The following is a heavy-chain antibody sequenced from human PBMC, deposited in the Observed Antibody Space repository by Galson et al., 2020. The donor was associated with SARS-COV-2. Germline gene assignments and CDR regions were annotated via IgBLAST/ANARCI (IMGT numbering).Heavy chain of an antibody. CDR1: GGSISSSNW. CDR2: IYHSGST. V-gene: IGHV4-4*02. CDR3: ARVAVLRFLEWGAYYYYYYMDV. J-gene: IGHJ6*03. D-gene: IGHD3-3*01. Sequence: SETMSLTCAVSGGSISSSNWWSWVRQPPGKGLEWIGEIYHSGSTNYNPSLKSRVTISVDKSKNQFSLKLSSVTAADTAMYYCARVAVLRFLEWGAYYYYYYMDVWGKGTTVTVSS.